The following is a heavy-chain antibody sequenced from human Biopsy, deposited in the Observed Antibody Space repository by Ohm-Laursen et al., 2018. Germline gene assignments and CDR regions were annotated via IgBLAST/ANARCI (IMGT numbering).Heavy chain of an antibody. Sequence: VASVKVSCKAPGGTFSNYGVNWVRQAPGQGLEWLRGNIPILGTGNYAQKFQDRVTVAADTSTSTATMELRSLRSDDTAVYYCATKLTGYFHHWGQGTLVIVSS. J-gene: IGHJ1*01. V-gene: IGHV1-69*06. CDR2: NIPILGTG. CDR3: ATKLTGYFHH. CDR1: GGTFSNYG. D-gene: IGHD3-9*01.